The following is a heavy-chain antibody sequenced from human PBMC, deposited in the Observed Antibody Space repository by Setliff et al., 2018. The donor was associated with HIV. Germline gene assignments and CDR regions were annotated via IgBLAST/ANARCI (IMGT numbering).Heavy chain of an antibody. J-gene: IGHJ6*03. CDR2: IYYSGGT. CDR1: GGSISSGGYY. Sequence: SETLSLTCTVSGGSISSGGYYWSWIRQHPGKGLEWIGYIYYSGGTYYNPSLKSRVTISVDTSKNQFSLKLSSVTAANTAVYYCARVPTNPDFYYYYMDVWGKGTTVTVSS. CDR3: ARVPTNPDFYYYYMDV. V-gene: IGHV4-31*03.